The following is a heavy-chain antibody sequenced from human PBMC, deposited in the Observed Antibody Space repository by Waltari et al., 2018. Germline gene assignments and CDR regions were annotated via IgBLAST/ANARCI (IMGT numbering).Heavy chain of an antibody. Sequence: QVQLQQWGAGLLKPSETLSLTCAVYGGSFSGYHWSWIRQPPGKGLEWIGEINHSGSTNYNPSLKRRVTISVHTSKNQFSLKLSSVTAADTAVYYCARASIFGVVIILDAFDIWGQGTMVTVSS. J-gene: IGHJ3*02. V-gene: IGHV4-34*01. CDR3: ARASIFGVVIILDAFDI. CDR2: INHSGST. CDR1: GGSFSGYH. D-gene: IGHD3-3*01.